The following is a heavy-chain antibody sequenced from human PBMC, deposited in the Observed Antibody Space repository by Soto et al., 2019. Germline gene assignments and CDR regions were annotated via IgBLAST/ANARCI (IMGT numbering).Heavy chain of an antibody. Sequence: QVQLVESGGGVVQPGRSLRLSCVASGFNFSNYGMHWVRQAPGQGLEWVSVIWYDGSSTYYADSAKGRFTISRDISKNTLYLQMNSLRAEDTAVYYCARDHASGKYVFEHWGQGTLVTVS. J-gene: IGHJ4*02. V-gene: IGHV3-33*01. D-gene: IGHD6-19*01. CDR2: IWYDGSST. CDR3: ARDHASGKYVFEH. CDR1: GFNFSNYG.